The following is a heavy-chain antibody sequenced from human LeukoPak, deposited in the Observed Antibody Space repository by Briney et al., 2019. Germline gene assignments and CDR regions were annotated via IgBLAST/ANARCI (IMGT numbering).Heavy chain of an antibody. D-gene: IGHD3-10*01. CDR2: ISGSGDTT. J-gene: IGHJ4*02. CDR1: GFIFSNYA. Sequence: GGSLRLSCATSGFIFSNYAVNWVRQAPGKGLEWVSIISGSGDTTYYADSVKGRFTISRDNSKNTLSLQMNNLRADDTAVYYCAKSYASGSFYDYWGQGTLVTVSS. V-gene: IGHV3-23*01. CDR3: AKSYASGSFYDY.